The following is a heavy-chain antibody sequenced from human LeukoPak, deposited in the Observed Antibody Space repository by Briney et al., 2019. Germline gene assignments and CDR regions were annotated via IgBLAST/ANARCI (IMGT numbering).Heavy chain of an antibody. V-gene: IGHV3-53*01. D-gene: IGHD1-26*01. CDR3: AREASGSYFHN. Sequence: GGSLRLSCAASGFIVGNSYMSWVRQAPGKGLEWISLIRTDGSTYYADSVKGRFTISRDTSRNTLYLQMNILRAEDTAVYYCAREASGSYFHNWGQGTLVTVSS. J-gene: IGHJ1*01. CDR1: GFIVGNSY. CDR2: IRTDGST.